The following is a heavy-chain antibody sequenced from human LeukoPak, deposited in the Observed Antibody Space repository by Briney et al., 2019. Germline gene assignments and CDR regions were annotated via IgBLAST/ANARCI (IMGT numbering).Heavy chain of an antibody. D-gene: IGHD3-22*01. CDR2: INPNSGGT. CDR3: ARDVMNYYDSSGYYLYYFDY. Sequence: ASVKVSCKAPGYTFIGYYMHWVRQAPGQGVEWMGWINPNSGGTNYAQKFQGRVTMTRGTSISTAYMELSRLRSDDTAVYYCARDVMNYYDSSGYYLYYFDYWGQGTLVTVSS. V-gene: IGHV1-2*02. J-gene: IGHJ4*02. CDR1: GYTFIGYY.